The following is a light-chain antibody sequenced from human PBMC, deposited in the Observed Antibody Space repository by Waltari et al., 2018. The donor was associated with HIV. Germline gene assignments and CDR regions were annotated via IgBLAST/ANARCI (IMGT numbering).Light chain of an antibody. V-gene: IGLV1-44*01. CDR2: STK. Sequence: QSVLTQPPSASGTPGQRVTIPCSGTSSNIGSHTVDWYQHPPGAAPKLLIYSTKQRPSGVPDRVSGSKSGTSASLAISGLQSEDEADYFCATWDDSLNGHVFGGGTKLTV. J-gene: IGLJ3*02. CDR3: ATWDDSLNGHV. CDR1: SSNIGSHT.